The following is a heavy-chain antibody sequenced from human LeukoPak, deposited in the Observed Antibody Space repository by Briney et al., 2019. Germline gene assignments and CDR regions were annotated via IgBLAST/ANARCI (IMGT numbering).Heavy chain of an antibody. D-gene: IGHD5-24*01. CDR2: ISYDGGNK. CDR3: ARDKYGYNTPIDY. V-gene: IGHV3-30-3*01. CDR1: GFTFSNFG. J-gene: IGHJ4*02. Sequence: GGSLRLSCAASGFTFSNFGMYWVRQAPGKGLEWVAVISYDGGNKYHADSVKGRFTISRDNSKNTLSLQMNSLRLEDTAVYYCARDKYGYNTPIDYWGQGTLVTVSS.